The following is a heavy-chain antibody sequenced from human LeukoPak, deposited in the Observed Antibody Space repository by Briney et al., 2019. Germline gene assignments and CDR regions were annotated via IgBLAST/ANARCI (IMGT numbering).Heavy chain of an antibody. CDR2: ISSSSSYI. J-gene: IGHJ4*02. CDR3: ARTGVTMVRGALRH. Sequence: PGGSLRLSCAASGFTFSSYSMNWVRQAPGKGLEWVSSISSSSSYIYYADSVKGRFTISRDNAKNSLYLQMNSLRAEDTAVYYCARTGVTMVRGALRHWGQGTLVTVSS. CDR1: GFTFSSYS. V-gene: IGHV3-21*01. D-gene: IGHD3-10*01.